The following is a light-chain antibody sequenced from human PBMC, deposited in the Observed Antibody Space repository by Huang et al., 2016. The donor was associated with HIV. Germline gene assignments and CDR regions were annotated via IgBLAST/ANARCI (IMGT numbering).Light chain of an antibody. CDR2: GAS. Sequence: EVVMTQSPATLSVSPGERATLSCRASQSVRSNLAWYQQKPGQAPRLLIYGASTRATAIPARFSGSGSGTEFTLTISSLQSEDLAVYYCQQYNDWPPYTFGQGTKLEIK. V-gene: IGKV3-15*01. CDR3: QQYNDWPPYT. J-gene: IGKJ2*01. CDR1: QSVRSN.